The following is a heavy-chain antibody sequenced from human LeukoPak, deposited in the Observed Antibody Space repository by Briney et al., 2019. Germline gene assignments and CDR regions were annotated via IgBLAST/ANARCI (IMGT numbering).Heavy chain of an antibody. CDR2: IFHSGST. D-gene: IGHD6-13*01. Sequence: SETLSLTCTVSGGTISSSSYYWGWIRQSPGKGLEWIGSIFHSGSTYYDPSLKSRVTISVDTSKNQFSLKLSSVTAADTAVYYCARYGSYSSSWYFDYWGQGTLVTVSS. CDR1: GGTISSSSYY. CDR3: ARYGSYSSSWYFDY. V-gene: IGHV4-39*01. J-gene: IGHJ4*02.